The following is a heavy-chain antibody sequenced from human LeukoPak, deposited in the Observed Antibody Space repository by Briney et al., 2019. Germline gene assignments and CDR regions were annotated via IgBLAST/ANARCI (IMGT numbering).Heavy chain of an antibody. V-gene: IGHV4-38-2*02. J-gene: IGHJ4*01. CDR2: IYHSGST. Sequence: PSETLSLTCTVSGYSISSGYYWGWVRQPPGKGLEWIGSIYHSGSTYYNPSLKSRVTISVHTSKNQFSLKLSSVTAADTAVYYCARALDYSPVSSSVYWGHGTLVTVSS. D-gene: IGHD3/OR15-3a*01. CDR3: ARALDYSPVSSSVY. CDR1: GYSISSGYY.